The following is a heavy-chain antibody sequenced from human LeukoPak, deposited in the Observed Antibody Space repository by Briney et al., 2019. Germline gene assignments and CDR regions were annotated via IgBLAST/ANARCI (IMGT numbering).Heavy chain of an antibody. D-gene: IGHD7-27*01. CDR2: IYYSGST. CDR3: ARVSHWGYYMDV. V-gene: IGHV4-61*01. CDR1: GGSISSSSYY. J-gene: IGHJ6*03. Sequence: KASETLSLTCTVSGGSISSSSYYWSWIRQPPGKGLEWIGSIYYSGSTNYNPSLKSRVTISVDTSKNQFSLKLSSVTAAVTAVYYCARVSHWGYYMDVWGKGTTVTISS.